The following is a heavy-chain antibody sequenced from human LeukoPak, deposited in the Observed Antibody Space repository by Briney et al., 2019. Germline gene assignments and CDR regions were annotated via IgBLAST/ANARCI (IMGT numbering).Heavy chain of an antibody. D-gene: IGHD5-18*01. V-gene: IGHV3-23*01. J-gene: IGHJ4*02. CDR2: ITGNGGTT. Sequence: GGTQRLSCAASGFSFSQYGMNGVRQAPGKSLEWVSGITGNGGTTYYADSVEGRFTTSRDNSRNTVYMQMNSLRAEDTGVYYCANVLGWRQLNLGRGQGTLVTVSS. CDR1: GFSFSQYG. CDR3: ANVLGWRQLNLG.